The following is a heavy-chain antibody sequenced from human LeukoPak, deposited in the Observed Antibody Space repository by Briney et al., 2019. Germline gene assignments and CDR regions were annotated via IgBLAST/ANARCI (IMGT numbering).Heavy chain of an antibody. Sequence: SETLSLTCAVSGYSITTGRYWGWIGQPPGKGLEWIGSIYQSGSTYYNPSLKSRVTISVDKSKNQFSLNLRSVTAPDTAVYYCARSLSTAGIDYWGQGTLVTVSS. V-gene: IGHV4-38-2*01. J-gene: IGHJ4*02. CDR3: ARSLSTAGIDY. CDR1: GYSITTGRY. CDR2: IYQSGST. D-gene: IGHD2-2*01.